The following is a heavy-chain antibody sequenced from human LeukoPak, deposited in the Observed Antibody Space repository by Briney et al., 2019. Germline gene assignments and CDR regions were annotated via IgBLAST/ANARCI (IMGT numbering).Heavy chain of an antibody. CDR1: GGTFSSYA. CDR3: ATDVIVVPAASDAFDI. CDR2: IIPIFGTA. J-gene: IGHJ3*02. D-gene: IGHD2-2*01. Sequence: VASVKVSCKASGGTFSSYAISWVRQAPGQGLEWMGGIIPIFGTANYAQKFQGRVTITTDESTSTAYMELSSLRSEDTAVYYCATDVIVVPAASDAFDIWGQGTMVTVSS. V-gene: IGHV1-69*05.